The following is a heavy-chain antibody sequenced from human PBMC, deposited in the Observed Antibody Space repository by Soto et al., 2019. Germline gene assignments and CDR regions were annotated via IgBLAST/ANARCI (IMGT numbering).Heavy chain of an antibody. CDR2: IYHTGSI. CDR3: AREVAPSGYDY. J-gene: IGHJ4*02. D-gene: IGHD5-12*01. Sequence: SETLSLTCAVSGGSISTSNWWSWVRQSPGKGLEWIGEIYHTGSINYSPSLTSRLTISVDKSRNQFSLKLTSVTAADTAVYYCAREVAPSGYDYWGQGILVTVSS. V-gene: IGHV4-4*02. CDR1: GGSISTSNW.